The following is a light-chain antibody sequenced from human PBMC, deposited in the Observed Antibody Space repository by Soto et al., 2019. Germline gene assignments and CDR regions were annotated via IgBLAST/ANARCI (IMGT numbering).Light chain of an antibody. CDR2: GAS. CDR1: QTVSSY. J-gene: IGKJ5*01. CDR3: QQYGTSPIT. Sequence: ENVLTQSPGTLSMSTRERNTLSCRASQTVSSYLTWYQQRPGQAPRLLIYGASKRATGIPDRFSGSGSGTDFTLTISRLEPEDFALYYCQQYGTSPITFGQGTRL. V-gene: IGKV3-20*01.